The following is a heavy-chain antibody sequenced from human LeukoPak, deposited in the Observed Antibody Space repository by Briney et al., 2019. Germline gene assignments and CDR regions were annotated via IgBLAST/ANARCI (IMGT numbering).Heavy chain of an antibody. Sequence: ASVKISCKASGYTFTGYYMHWVRQAPGQGLEWMGWINPNSGGTNYAQKFQGRVTMTRDTSISTAYMELSRLRSDDTAVYYCARPQGSSWYRAFDIWGQGTMVTVSS. CDR3: ARPQGSSWYRAFDI. J-gene: IGHJ3*02. D-gene: IGHD6-13*01. CDR1: GYTFTGYY. V-gene: IGHV1-2*02. CDR2: INPNSGGT.